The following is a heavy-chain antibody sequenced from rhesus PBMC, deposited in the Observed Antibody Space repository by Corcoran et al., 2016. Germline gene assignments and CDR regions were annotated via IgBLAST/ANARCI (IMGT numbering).Heavy chain of an antibody. V-gene: IGHV1-111*01. J-gene: IGHJ4*01. CDR3: ATTVVFLGWSDIDY. Sequence: EVQLVQSGAEVKKPGASVNISCKASGYTFTDYYLHWLRHAPGKGLEGMGRGDTEEGEEDYAQKCKDRVTITRDTSKDTAYMELSSLRSEDTAVYYCATTVVFLGWSDIDYWGQGVLVTVSS. CDR2: GDTEEGEE. CDR1: GYTFTDYY. D-gene: IGHD3-22*01.